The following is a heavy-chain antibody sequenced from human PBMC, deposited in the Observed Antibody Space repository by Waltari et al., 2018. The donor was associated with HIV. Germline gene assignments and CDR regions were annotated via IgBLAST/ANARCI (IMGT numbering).Heavy chain of an antibody. CDR1: DGPITDSSGDYN. CDR3: MRHRGYFPPDY. J-gene: IGHJ4*02. V-gene: IGHV4-39*01. CDR2: IHYSGNT. Sequence: QLQLQASGPGLVKPSETLSLTCTVSDGPITDSSGDYNWGWIRQPPGKELEWIGNIHYSGNTFYNPSLMSRVTISADKSKNQFSLKLRSVTAADTAVYFCMRHRGYFPPDYWGQGTLVTVSS. D-gene: IGHD1-26*01.